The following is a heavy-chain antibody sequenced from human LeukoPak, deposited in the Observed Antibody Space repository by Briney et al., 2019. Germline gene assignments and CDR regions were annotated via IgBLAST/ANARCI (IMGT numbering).Heavy chain of an antibody. J-gene: IGHJ6*03. D-gene: IGHD6-13*01. CDR1: VGSFSGYY. V-gene: IGHV4-59*10. CDR3: ARDPYSSSPRSYYYYYMDV. Sequence: PSETLSLTCAVYVGSFSGYYWSWIRQPPGKGLEWIGRIYTSGSTNYNPSLKSRVTMSVDTSKNQFSLKLSSVTAADTAVYYCARDPYSSSPRSYYYYYMDVWGKGTTVTVSS. CDR2: IYTSGST.